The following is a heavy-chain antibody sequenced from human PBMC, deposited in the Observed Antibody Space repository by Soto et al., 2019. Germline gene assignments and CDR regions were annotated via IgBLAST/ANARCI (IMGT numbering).Heavy chain of an antibody. CDR2: ISAYNGNT. J-gene: IGHJ5*02. CDR1: GYTFTSYG. CDR3: SRDLRDMVRGFSTVKINWFDP. V-gene: IGHV1-18*01. D-gene: IGHD3-10*01. Sequence: QVQLVQSGAEVKKPGASVKVSCKASGYTFTSYGISWVRQATGQGLEWMGWISAYNGNTNYAQKLQGRVTMTTDTSTSTAYMELRSLRSDDTAVYYCSRDLRDMVRGFSTVKINWFDPCGQGTLVTVSS.